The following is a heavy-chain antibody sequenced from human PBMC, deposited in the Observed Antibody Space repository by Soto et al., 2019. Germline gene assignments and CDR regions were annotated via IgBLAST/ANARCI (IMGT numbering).Heavy chain of an antibody. CDR2: ISAYDGNT. D-gene: IGHD6-13*01. CDR3: ARDLWARIAAAGTWFDP. Sequence: ASVKVSCKASGYTFTSYGISWVRQAPGQGLEWMGWISAYDGNTNYAQKLQGRVTMTTDTSTSTAYMELRSLRSDDTAVYYCARDLWARIAAAGTWFDPWGQGKLVTVSS. CDR1: GYTFTSYG. V-gene: IGHV1-18*01. J-gene: IGHJ5*02.